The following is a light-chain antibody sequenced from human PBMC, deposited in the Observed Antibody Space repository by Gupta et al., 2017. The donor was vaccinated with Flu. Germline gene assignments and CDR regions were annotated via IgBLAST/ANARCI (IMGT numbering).Light chain of an antibody. CDR2: AAS. Sequence: DIQMTQSPSSLSASVGDRVTITCRASQSISSYLNWYQHKPGKAPKLLIYAASSLQSGVPSRFSGSGSGTDFTLTIGSLQPEDFATYYCQQTDSIPWTFGQGTKVEIK. CDR1: QSISSY. V-gene: IGKV1-39*01. J-gene: IGKJ1*01. CDR3: QQTDSIPWT.